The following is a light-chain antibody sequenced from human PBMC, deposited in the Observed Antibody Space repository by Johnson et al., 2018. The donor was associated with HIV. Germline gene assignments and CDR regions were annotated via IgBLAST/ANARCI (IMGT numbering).Light chain of an antibody. Sequence: QSVLKQPPSVSAAPGQKVTISCSGSSSNIGNNYVSWYQQLPGRAPKLLIYENNKRPSGIPDRFSGSKSGTSATLGITGLQTGDEADYYCGTWDSSLSPGGVFGTGTKVTV. CDR1: SSNIGNNY. CDR3: GTWDSSLSPGGV. J-gene: IGLJ1*01. CDR2: ENN. V-gene: IGLV1-51*02.